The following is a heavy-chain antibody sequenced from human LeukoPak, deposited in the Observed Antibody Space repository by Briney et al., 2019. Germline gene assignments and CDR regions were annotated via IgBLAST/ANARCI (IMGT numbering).Heavy chain of an antibody. D-gene: IGHD6-19*01. Sequence: ASVKVSCKASGYTFTGYYIHWVRQAPGQGLEWMGWINPNSGGTNYAQKFQGRATMTRDTSISTAYMELSRLRSDDTAVYYCARPLQWLVKLTLNYWGQGTLVTVSS. CDR2: INPNSGGT. CDR3: ARPLQWLVKLTLNY. J-gene: IGHJ4*02. CDR1: GYTFTGYY. V-gene: IGHV1-2*02.